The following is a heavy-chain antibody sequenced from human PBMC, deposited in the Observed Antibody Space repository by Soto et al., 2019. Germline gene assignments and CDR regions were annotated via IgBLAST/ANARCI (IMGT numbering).Heavy chain of an antibody. CDR3: ARSGYSGYDSPSRYYYYGMDV. Sequence: SETLSLTCTVSGGSISSYYWSWIRQPPGKGLEWIGYIYYSGSTNYNPSLKSRVTISVDTSKNQFSLKLSSVTAADTAVYYCARSGYSGYDSPSRYYYYGMDVWGKGTTVTVSS. CDR1: GGSISSYY. D-gene: IGHD5-12*01. J-gene: IGHJ6*04. V-gene: IGHV4-59*01. CDR2: IYYSGST.